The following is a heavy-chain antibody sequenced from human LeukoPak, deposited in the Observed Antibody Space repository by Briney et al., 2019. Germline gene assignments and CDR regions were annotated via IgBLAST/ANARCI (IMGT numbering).Heavy chain of an antibody. J-gene: IGHJ4*02. CDR2: IKQDGSEK. CDR3: ARAPATNEWRCMDY. Sequence: GGSLGLSCAASGFTFSSYWMSWVRQAPGKGLEWVANIKQDGSEKYYVDSVKGRFTISRDNAKNSLYLQMNSLRAEDTAVYYCARAPATNEWRCMDYWGQGTLVTVSS. CDR1: GFTFSSYW. V-gene: IGHV3-7*01. D-gene: IGHD2-8*02.